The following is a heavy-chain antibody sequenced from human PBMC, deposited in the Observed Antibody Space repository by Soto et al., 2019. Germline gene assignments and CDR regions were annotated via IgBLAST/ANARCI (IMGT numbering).Heavy chain of an antibody. V-gene: IGHV4-38-2*02. Sequence: SWTLSLTCTVSGDCISSGAYWGWIRQPPGEGPEWIASIYHGGTTFYNPSLKSRISISVDTSKNQFSLRLTSVTAADTATYYCARVHVMVVAGSTFDYWGPGTLVTVSS. CDR1: GDCISSGAY. CDR3: ARVHVMVVAGSTFDY. D-gene: IGHD6-19*01. J-gene: IGHJ4*03. CDR2: IYHGGTT.